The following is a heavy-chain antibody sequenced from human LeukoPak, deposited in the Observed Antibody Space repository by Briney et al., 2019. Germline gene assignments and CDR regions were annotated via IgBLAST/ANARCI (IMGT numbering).Heavy chain of an antibody. V-gene: IGHV4-59*01. J-gene: IGHJ6*03. CDR3: ARKANCGGGACYPYYYYYFFDF. Sequence: SETLSLTCSVSGGSISSFYWNWIRYTPGNGLEWIGYVSYSGSTNYNPSLKGRVSISVDTSKNQFSLSLRSVTAADTADYYCARKANCGGGACYPYYYYYFFDFWVKGPRSPSP. CDR1: GGSISSFY. CDR2: VSYSGST. D-gene: IGHD2-15*01.